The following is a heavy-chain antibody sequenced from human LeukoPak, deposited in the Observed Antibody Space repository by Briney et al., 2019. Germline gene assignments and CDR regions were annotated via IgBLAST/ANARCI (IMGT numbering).Heavy chain of an antibody. CDR1: GYSISSGYY. CDR3: ARRGIQLWFIDY. Sequence: SETLSLTCTVSGYSISSGYYWGWIRQPPGKGLEWIRTIYHSGNTYYNPSLASRVTISVDTSKNQFSLKLSSVTAADTAVYYCARRGIQLWFIDYWGQGTLVTVSS. V-gene: IGHV4-38-2*02. J-gene: IGHJ4*02. D-gene: IGHD5-18*01. CDR2: IYHSGNT.